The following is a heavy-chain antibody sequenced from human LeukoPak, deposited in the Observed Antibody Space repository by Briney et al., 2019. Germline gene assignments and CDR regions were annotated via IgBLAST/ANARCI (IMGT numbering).Heavy chain of an antibody. V-gene: IGHV3-21*04. CDR1: GFNFNDYA. Sequence: PGGSLRLSCAASGFNFNDYAMKWVRQAPGKGLEWVAAISRTSAYIYYSDSVKGRFTISRDNSKNTLYLQMNSLRAEDTAVYYCAKGLSGGLGYNWFDPWGQGTLVTVSS. J-gene: IGHJ5*02. CDR3: AKGLSGGLGYNWFDP. CDR2: ISRTSAYI. D-gene: IGHD2-8*02.